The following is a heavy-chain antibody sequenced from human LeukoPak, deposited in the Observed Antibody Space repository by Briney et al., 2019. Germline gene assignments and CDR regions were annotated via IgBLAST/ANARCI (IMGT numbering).Heavy chain of an antibody. V-gene: IGHV3-7*01. D-gene: IGHD6-13*01. CDR2: IKQDGSEK. CDR3: ARDPDSSTQNGAFDI. Sequence: GGSLRLSCAASGFNSGNYWMSWVRQAPGKGLEWVANIKQDGSEKYYVDSVKGRFTISRDNAKNSLYLQMNSLRAEDTAVYYCARDPDSSTQNGAFDIWGQGTMVTVSS. J-gene: IGHJ3*02. CDR1: GFNSGNYW.